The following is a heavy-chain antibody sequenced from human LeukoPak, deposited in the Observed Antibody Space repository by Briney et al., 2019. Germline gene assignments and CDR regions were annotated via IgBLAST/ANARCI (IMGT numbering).Heavy chain of an antibody. Sequence: SETLSLTCTVSGGSISIYYWSWIRQPPGKGLEWIGYIYYSGSTGYNPSLKSRVTISVDTSKNHFSLNLSSVTAADTALYYCARFAATPPYYQYYYMDVWGKGTTVTISS. J-gene: IGHJ6*03. D-gene: IGHD2-15*01. V-gene: IGHV4-59*01. CDR2: IYYSGST. CDR1: GGSISIYY. CDR3: ARFAATPPYYQYYYMDV.